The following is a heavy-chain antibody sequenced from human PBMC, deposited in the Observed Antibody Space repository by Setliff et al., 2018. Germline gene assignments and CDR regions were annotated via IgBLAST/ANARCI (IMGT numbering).Heavy chain of an antibody. Sequence: PGESLKISCAASGFTFSSYGMHWVRQAPGKGLEWVAFIRYDGSNKYYADSVKGRFTISRDNSKNTLYLQMNSLRAEDTAVYYCAKDPSPLRIPEYFQHWGQGTLVTVST. V-gene: IGHV3-30*02. D-gene: IGHD3-10*01. CDR2: IRYDGSNK. CDR3: AKDPSPLRIPEYFQH. CDR1: GFTFSSYG. J-gene: IGHJ1*01.